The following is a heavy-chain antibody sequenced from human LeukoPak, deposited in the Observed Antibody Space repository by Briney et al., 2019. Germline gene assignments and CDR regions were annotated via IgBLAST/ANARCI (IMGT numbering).Heavy chain of an antibody. V-gene: IGHV3-21*01. Sequence: PGGSLRLSCATSGFTFDTYNLNWVRQAPGKGLEWVATIRSYSSYIHYADSVKGRFTISRDNAKNSLYLQMNSLRAEDTAVYYCASLRREAGTGLINYWGQGTLVTVSS. CDR2: IRSYSSYI. D-gene: IGHD6-19*01. J-gene: IGHJ4*02. CDR3: ASLRREAGTGLINY. CDR1: GFTFDTYN.